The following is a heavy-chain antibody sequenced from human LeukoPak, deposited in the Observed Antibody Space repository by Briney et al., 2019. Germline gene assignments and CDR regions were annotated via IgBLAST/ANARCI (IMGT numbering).Heavy chain of an antibody. CDR3: AKDHRYCSSASCTDFDY. CDR2: SSYDESNK. V-gene: IGHV3-30*18. J-gene: IGHJ4*02. D-gene: IGHD2-2*01. CDR1: GFTFNTYG. Sequence: GGSLRLSCAASGFTFNTYGMHWVRQAPGKGLEWVAISSYDESNKYYADSVKGRFTISRDNSKNTLYLQMSSLRAEDTAVYYCAKDHRYCSSASCTDFDYWGQGTLVTVSS.